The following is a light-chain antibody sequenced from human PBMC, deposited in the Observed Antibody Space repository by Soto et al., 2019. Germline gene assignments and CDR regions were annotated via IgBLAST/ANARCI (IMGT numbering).Light chain of an antibody. V-gene: IGKV1-9*01. CDR3: LQHNTYPRT. Sequence: IQLTQSPSSLSASVGDRVTITCRASQGISSYLAWYQQKPGKAPKLLIYAASTLQGGVPSRFSGSGSGTDFTLTISSLQPEDFATYYCLQHNTYPRTFGQGTKVEMK. J-gene: IGKJ1*01. CDR1: QGISSY. CDR2: AAS.